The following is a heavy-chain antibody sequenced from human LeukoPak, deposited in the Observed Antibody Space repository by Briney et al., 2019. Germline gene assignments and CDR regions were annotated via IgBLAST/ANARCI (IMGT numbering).Heavy chain of an antibody. V-gene: IGHV3-30*04. CDR1: GFTFSSYA. CDR2: ISYDGSNK. CDR3: ARDGYYYDLYGMDV. J-gene: IGHJ6*02. Sequence: GGSLRLSCAASGFTFSSYAMHWVRQAPGKGLEWVAVISYDGSNKYYADSVKGRFTISRDNSKNTLYLQMNSLRAEDTAVYYCARDGYYYDLYGMDVWGQGTTVTVSS.